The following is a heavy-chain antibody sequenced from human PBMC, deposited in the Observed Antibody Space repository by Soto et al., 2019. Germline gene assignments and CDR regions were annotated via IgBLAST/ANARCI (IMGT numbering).Heavy chain of an antibody. D-gene: IGHD3-3*01. CDR2: ISAYNGTT. CDR1: GYSFTTYC. Sequence: ASVKVSCKASGYSFTTYCISWVRQAPGQGLEWMGGISAYNGTTNYAQKLQGRVTMTTDTSTSTAYMELRSLRSDDTAVYYCARSWLVFFGVVPDGNYYYAMDVWGQGTTVTVSS. J-gene: IGHJ6*02. CDR3: ARSWLVFFGVVPDGNYYYAMDV. V-gene: IGHV1-18*04.